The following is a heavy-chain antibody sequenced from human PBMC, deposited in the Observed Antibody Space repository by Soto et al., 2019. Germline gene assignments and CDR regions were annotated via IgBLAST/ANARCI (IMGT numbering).Heavy chain of an antibody. J-gene: IGHJ5*02. V-gene: IGHV3-21*01. CDR2: ITTSSAYI. CDR1: GFTFNTYD. D-gene: IGHD4-4*01. Sequence: EVQLVESGGGLVKPGGSLRLSCAASGFTFNTYDMNWVRQAPGKGLEWVSSITTSSAYIYYAASLKGRITISRANAKNPLFLQMTRLRAEDPAVYYWVRSVTARLLWHSWFDRGCSGTVVTVSS. CDR3: VRSVTARLLWHSWFDR.